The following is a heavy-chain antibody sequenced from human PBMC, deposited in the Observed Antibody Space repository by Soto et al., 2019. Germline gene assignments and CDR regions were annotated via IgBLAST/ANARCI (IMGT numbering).Heavy chain of an antibody. D-gene: IGHD2-2*02. J-gene: IGHJ6*02. Sequence: GASVKVSCKASGYTFTSYGISWVRQAPGQGLEWMGWISGYNGDTNYAQKLQGRVTMTTDTSTGTAYMELRSLRSDDTAVYYCAKLGGSYNYGMDVWGQGTTVTVSS. CDR3: AKLGGSYNYGMDV. CDR2: ISGYNGDT. V-gene: IGHV1-18*01. CDR1: GYTFTSYG.